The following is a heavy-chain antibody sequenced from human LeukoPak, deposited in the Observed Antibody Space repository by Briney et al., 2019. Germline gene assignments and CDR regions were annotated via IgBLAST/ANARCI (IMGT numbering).Heavy chain of an antibody. CDR1: GGSFSGYY. V-gene: IGHV4-34*01. CDR3: ARRYYYGSGSYSYYFDY. D-gene: IGHD3-10*01. CDR2: INHSGST. J-gene: IGHJ4*02. Sequence: SETLSLTCAVYGGSFSGYYWSWIRQPPGKGLEWIGEINHSGSTNYSPSLKSRVTISVDTSKNQFSLKLSSVTAADTAVYYCARRYYYGSGSYSYYFDYWGQGTLVTVSS.